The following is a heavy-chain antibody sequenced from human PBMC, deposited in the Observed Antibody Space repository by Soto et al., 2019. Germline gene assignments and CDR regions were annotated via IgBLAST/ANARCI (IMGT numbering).Heavy chain of an antibody. J-gene: IGHJ2*01. Sequence: PPGKGLEWIGYIYHSGSTYYNPSLKSRVNISVDTSKNQFSLKLSSVTAADSSFYFRAEDGIRGVRSVSAFLLNRSSDL. V-gene: IGHV4-30-4*01. CDR2: IYHSGST. D-gene: IGHD3-10*02. CDR3: AEDGIRGVRSVSAFLLNRSSDL.